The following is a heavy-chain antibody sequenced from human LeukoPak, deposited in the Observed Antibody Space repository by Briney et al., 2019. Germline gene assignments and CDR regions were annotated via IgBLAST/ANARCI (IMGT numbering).Heavy chain of an antibody. CDR2: INHSGST. D-gene: IGHD5-12*01. Sequence: SETLSLTCAVYGGSFSGYYWSWIRQPPGKGLEWIGEINHSGSTNYNPSLKSRVTISVDTSKNQFSLMLSSVTAADTAVYYCARRGGYDSTGTSDYWGQGTLVTVSS. CDR1: GGSFSGYY. V-gene: IGHV4-34*01. CDR3: ARRGGYDSTGTSDY. J-gene: IGHJ4*02.